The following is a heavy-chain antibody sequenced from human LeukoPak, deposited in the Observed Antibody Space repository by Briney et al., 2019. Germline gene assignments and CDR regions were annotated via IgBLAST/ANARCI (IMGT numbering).Heavy chain of an antibody. CDR3: ARDLDSSSSAFDI. Sequence: SETLSLTCTISGGSISTYSWSWIRQPPGKGLEWIGYIYHSGSTYYNPSLKSRVTISVDRSKNQFSLKLSSVTAADTAVYYCARDLDSSSSAFDIWGQGTMVTVSS. CDR1: GGSISTYS. J-gene: IGHJ3*02. CDR2: IYHSGST. D-gene: IGHD6-6*01. V-gene: IGHV4-59*12.